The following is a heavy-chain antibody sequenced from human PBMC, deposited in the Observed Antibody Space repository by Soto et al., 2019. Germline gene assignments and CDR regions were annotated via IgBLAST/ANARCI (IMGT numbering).Heavy chain of an antibody. Sequence: GVSLRLSCAASGFTFSSYWMSWVRQAPGKGLEWVANIKQDGSEKYYVDSVKGRFTISRDNAKNSLYLQMNSLRAEDTAVYYCATDYCSGGSCSRGDYYYGMDVWGKGTTVTVSS. V-gene: IGHV3-7*03. J-gene: IGHJ6*04. D-gene: IGHD2-15*01. CDR2: IKQDGSEK. CDR1: GFTFSSYW. CDR3: ATDYCSGGSCSRGDYYYGMDV.